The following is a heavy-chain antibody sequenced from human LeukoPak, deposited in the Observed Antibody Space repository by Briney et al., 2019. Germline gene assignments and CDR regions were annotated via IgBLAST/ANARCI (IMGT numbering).Heavy chain of an antibody. V-gene: IGHV1-8*03. CDR1: GYTFTSYD. D-gene: IGHD3-22*01. J-gene: IGHJ6*03. Sequence: ASVKVSCKASGYTFTSYDINWVRQATGQGLEWMGWMNPSSGNTGYAQKFQGRVTITRNTSISTAYMELSSLRSEDTAVYYCARAAGPNYYDSSGYPSPRYYYYMDVWGKGTTVTVSS. CDR3: ARAAGPNYYDSSGYPSPRYYYYMDV. CDR2: MNPSSGNT.